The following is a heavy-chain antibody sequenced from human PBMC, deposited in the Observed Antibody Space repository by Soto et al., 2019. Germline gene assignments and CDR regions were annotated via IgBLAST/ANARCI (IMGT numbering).Heavy chain of an antibody. J-gene: IGHJ6*02. CDR2: IIPISGTT. Sequence: GASVKVSCKASGGTFSTHAIIWVRQAPGHGLEWMGGIIPISGTTYYTQKFQGRVTITADEPTSTAFLELSSLKSDDTAVFFCARGYCGGGTCYSGMDVWGQGTMVTVSS. D-gene: IGHD2-15*01. V-gene: IGHV1-69*13. CDR3: ARGYCGGGTCYSGMDV. CDR1: GGTFSTHA.